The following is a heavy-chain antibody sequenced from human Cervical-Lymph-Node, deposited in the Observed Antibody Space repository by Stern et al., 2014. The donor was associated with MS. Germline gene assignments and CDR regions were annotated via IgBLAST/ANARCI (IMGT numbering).Heavy chain of an antibody. CDR1: GYPFTNYA. J-gene: IGHJ3*02. CDR3: AGDNYGGI. V-gene: IGHV1-3*01. Sequence: HVQLVQSGAEAKEPGASVKLSCKASGYPFTNYALHWVRQAPGQGLEWMGWINAGTGNKKYSQKFQGRVTRTRDTSATTVYMELSSLKSEDTAVYYCAGDNYGGIWGQGTMVTVSS. CDR2: INAGTGNK. D-gene: IGHD4-23*01.